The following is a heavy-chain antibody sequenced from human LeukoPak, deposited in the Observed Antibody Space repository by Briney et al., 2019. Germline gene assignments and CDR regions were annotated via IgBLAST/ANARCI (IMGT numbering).Heavy chain of an antibody. V-gene: IGHV1-46*01. CDR3: AREGGSGSYSYHFDF. Sequence: GASVKVSCKASGYTXISYYMHWVRQAPGQGLEWMGIIKPSGGSASYAQKFQGRVTMTRDTSTSTVYMELSSLRSEDTAVYYCAREGGSGSYSYHFDFWGQGAPLTVSS. J-gene: IGHJ4*02. CDR2: IKPSGGSA. CDR1: GYTXISYY. D-gene: IGHD1-26*01.